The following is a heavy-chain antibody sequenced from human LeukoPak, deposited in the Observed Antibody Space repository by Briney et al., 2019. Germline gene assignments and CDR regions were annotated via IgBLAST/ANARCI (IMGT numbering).Heavy chain of an antibody. CDR2: IYPGDSDT. V-gene: IGHV5-51*01. Sequence: PGESLKISCQGSGYSFTSYWIGWVRQMPGKGLEWMGIIYPGDSDTKYSPSFQGQVTISADKSISTAYLQWSSLKASDTAMYYCARQSHNYYDSSGYIDYWGQGTLVTVSS. J-gene: IGHJ4*02. CDR3: ARQSHNYYDSSGYIDY. CDR1: GYSFTSYW. D-gene: IGHD3-22*01.